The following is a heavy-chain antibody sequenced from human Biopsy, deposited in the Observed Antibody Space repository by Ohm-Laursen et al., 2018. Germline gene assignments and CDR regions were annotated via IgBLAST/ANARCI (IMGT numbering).Heavy chain of an antibody. J-gene: IGHJ4*02. D-gene: IGHD6-19*01. CDR2: INHSGST. CDR1: GGSLRGYY. V-gene: IGHV4-34*01. Sequence: TLSLTCTVYGGSLRGYYWSWIRQPPGKGLEWIGEINHSGSTNYNPSLKSRVTISVDTSKNQFSLKLSSVTAADTAVYYCARGRLRAVARFDYWGQGTLVTVSS. CDR3: ARGRLRAVARFDY.